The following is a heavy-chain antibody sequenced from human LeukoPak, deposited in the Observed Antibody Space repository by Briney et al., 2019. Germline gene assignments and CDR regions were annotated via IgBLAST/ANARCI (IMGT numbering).Heavy chain of an antibody. CDR3: TAGCGKTDFEY. D-gene: IGHD1-1*01. CDR2: IKSETDGGTT. J-gene: IGHJ4*02. V-gene: IGHV3-15*01. Sequence: GGSLRLSCAASGFTFSHAWMSWVRQAPGKGLEWVGRIKSETDGGTTDYAVPVKGRFVISRDDSKNTLYLQMNSLKTEDSAVHYCTAGCGKTDFEYWGQGILVTVSS. CDR1: GFTFSHAW.